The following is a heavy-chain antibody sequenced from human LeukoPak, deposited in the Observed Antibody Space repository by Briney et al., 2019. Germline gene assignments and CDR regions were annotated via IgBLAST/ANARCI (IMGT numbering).Heavy chain of an antibody. Sequence: GGSLRLSCVASGFTFSSYGMHWVRQAPGKGLEWVAVISNDGSNKYYADSVKGRFTISRDNSKNTLYLQMNSLRAEDTAVYYCAKGRGAFDIWGQGTMVPVSS. J-gene: IGHJ3*02. V-gene: IGHV3-30*18. CDR3: AKGRGAFDI. CDR1: GFTFSSYG. D-gene: IGHD3-10*01. CDR2: ISNDGSNK.